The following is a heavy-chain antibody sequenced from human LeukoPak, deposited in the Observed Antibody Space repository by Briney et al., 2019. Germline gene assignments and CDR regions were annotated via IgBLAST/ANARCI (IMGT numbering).Heavy chain of an antibody. CDR1: VDSVSSYSSA. Sequence: SQTLSLSSAFSVDSVSSYSSAWNWLRQSPSRGLEWLGRTYYRSRWYNDYAVSVKSRIIINADTSKNPSSLMLNSVTPDDTAVDYCAGHTTRSHDIFDIWGQGTMVTVSS. CDR3: AGHTTRSHDIFDI. V-gene: IGHV6-1*01. D-gene: IGHD3-22*01. CDR2: TYYRSRWYN. J-gene: IGHJ3*02.